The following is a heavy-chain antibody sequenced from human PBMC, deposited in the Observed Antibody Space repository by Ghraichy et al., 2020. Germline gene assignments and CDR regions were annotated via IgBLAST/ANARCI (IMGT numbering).Heavy chain of an antibody. J-gene: IGHJ3*02. CDR2: IIPIFGTA. D-gene: IGHD1-26*01. V-gene: IGHV1-69*13. CDR1: GGTFSSYA. Sequence: SVKVSCKASGGTFSSYAISWVRQAPGQGLEWMGGIIPIFGTANYAQKFQGRVTITADESTSTAYMELSSLRSEDTAVYYCARAGAHSGSYYADAFDIWGQGTMVTVSS. CDR3: ARAGAHSGSYYADAFDI.